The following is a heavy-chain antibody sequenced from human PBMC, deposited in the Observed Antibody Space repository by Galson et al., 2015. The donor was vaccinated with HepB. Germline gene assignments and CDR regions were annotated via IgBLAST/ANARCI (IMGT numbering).Heavy chain of an antibody. D-gene: IGHD2-8*01. CDR2: IIPIFGTA. V-gene: IGHV1-69*06. J-gene: IGHJ6*02. CDR3: ARDRSTPHVLGYCTNGVCYTKRGRYYYGMDV. Sequence: SVKVSCKASGGTFSSYAISWVRQAPGQGLEWMGGIIPIFGTANYAQKFQGRVTITADKSTSTAYMELSSLRSEDTAVYYCARDRSTPHVLGYCTNGVCYTKRGRYYYGMDVWGQGTTVTVSS. CDR1: GGTFSSYA.